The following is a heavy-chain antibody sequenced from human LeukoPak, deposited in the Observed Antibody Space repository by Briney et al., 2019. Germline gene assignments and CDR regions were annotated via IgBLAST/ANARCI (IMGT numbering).Heavy chain of an antibody. CDR3: ARGGQDNTMIVVVIEAYYGMDV. J-gene: IGHJ6*02. V-gene: IGHV1-8*01. D-gene: IGHD3-22*01. CDR1: GYTFTSYD. CDR2: MKPNSGNT. Sequence: GASVKVSCKASGYTFTSYDINWVRQATGQGLEWMGWMKPNSGNTGYAQKFQGRVTMTRNTSISTAYMELSSLRSEDTAVYYCARGGQDNTMIVVVIEAYYGMDVWGQGTTVTVSS.